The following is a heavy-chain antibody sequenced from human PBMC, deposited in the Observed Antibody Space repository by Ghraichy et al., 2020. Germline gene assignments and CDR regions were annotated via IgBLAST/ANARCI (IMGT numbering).Heavy chain of an antibody. CDR2: IIPIFGTA. Sequence: SVKVSCKASGGTFSSYAISWVRQAPGQGLEWMGGIIPIFGTANYAQKFQGRVTITADESTSTAYMELSSLRSEDTAVYYCARGGPVRFLEWLGYYGMDVWGQGTTVTVSS. V-gene: IGHV1-69*13. CDR3: ARGGPVRFLEWLGYYGMDV. J-gene: IGHJ6*02. D-gene: IGHD3-3*01. CDR1: GGTFSSYA.